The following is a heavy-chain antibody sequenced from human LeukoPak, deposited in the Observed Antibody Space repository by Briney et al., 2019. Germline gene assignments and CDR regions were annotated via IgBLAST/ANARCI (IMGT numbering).Heavy chain of an antibody. Sequence: AGGSLRLSCAASGFTFSSCWMSWVRQAPGKGLEWVANIKQDGSEKYYVDSVKGRFTISRDNAKNSLYLQMNSLRAEDTAVYYCARVTGELNFGYWGQGTLVTVSS. J-gene: IGHJ4*02. D-gene: IGHD1-26*01. CDR1: GFTFSSCW. V-gene: IGHV3-7*01. CDR2: IKQDGSEK. CDR3: ARVTGELNFGY.